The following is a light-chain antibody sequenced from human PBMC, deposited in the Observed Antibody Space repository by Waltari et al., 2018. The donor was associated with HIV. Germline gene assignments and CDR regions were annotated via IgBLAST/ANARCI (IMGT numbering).Light chain of an antibody. Sequence: QSVLTQPPSASGTPGQRVTISCSGSNSKIGTNTVSWYQHLPGTAPKLLIYSDDQRPSGVPGRFSGSKSGTSASLAISGLQSEDEADYYCGVWDDGLNGPEFGGGTKLTVL. CDR1: NSKIGTNT. CDR2: SDD. CDR3: GVWDDGLNGPE. J-gene: IGLJ3*02. V-gene: IGLV1-44*01.